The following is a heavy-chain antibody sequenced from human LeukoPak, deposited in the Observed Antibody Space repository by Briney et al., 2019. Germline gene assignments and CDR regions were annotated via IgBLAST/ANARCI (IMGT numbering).Heavy chain of an antibody. J-gene: IGHJ3*02. CDR2: ISAYNGKT. D-gene: IGHD3-22*01. V-gene: IGHV1-18*01. CDR3: ARLSLLDYYDSSGYPGFGSAFHI. CDR1: GYTLTSYG. Sequence: ASVKVSCKASGYTLTSYGISWVRQAPGQGREGMGWISAYNGKTKYAPKLQGRVTMTTDTSTSTAYMKLRSLRSADTAVYYRARLSLLDYYDSSGYPGFGSAFHIWGQGTMVTVSS.